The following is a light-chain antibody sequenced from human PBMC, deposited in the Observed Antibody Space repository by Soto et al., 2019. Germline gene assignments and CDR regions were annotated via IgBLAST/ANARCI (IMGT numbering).Light chain of an antibody. J-gene: IGKJ5*01. V-gene: IGKV1-12*01. Sequence: DLQMPQSPSFVSASVGDRVTVTCRASQDISSWLAWYHQKPGKAPKLLIYTTSTLGSGVPTRFSGSRAGTDFTLTISGLQPGDFATYYCQQANRFPITFGQGTRLEIK. CDR1: QDISSW. CDR2: TTS. CDR3: QQANRFPIT.